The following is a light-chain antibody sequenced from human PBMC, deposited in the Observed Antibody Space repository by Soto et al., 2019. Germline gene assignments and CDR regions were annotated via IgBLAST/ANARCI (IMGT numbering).Light chain of an antibody. CDR3: QQFGRYRT. CDR2: GAS. J-gene: IGKJ1*01. V-gene: IGKV3-20*01. Sequence: EIVMTQSPATLSVSPGERATLSCRASQSVSSSYLAWYQQKPGQAPRLLIYGASNRATGIPDRFSGSGSGTDFTLTISRLEPEDFAVYYCQQFGRYRTFGQGTKVDIK. CDR1: QSVSSSY.